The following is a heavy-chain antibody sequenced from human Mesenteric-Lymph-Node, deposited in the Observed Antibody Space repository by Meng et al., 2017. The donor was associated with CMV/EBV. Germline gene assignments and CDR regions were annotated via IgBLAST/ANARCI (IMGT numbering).Heavy chain of an antibody. CDR2: INSGGKTV. J-gene: IGHJ6*02. CDR1: GFSFSDYE. V-gene: IGHV3-48*03. Sequence: RLSCEASGFSFSDYEMNWVRQAPGKGLEWLAHINSGGKTVYYADSVKGRFTISRDTAKKSLFLQMNSLRAEDTAVYFCARAPWTYDYRTDSRYSPDQFFALDVWGQGATVTVSS. D-gene: IGHD3/OR15-3a*01. CDR3: ARAPWTYDYRTDSRYSPDQFFALDV.